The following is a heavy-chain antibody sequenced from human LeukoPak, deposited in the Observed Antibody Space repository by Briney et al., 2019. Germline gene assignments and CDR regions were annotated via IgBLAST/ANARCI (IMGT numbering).Heavy chain of an antibody. Sequence: ASVKVSCKASGYTFTSYGISWVRQAPGQGLERRGWISAYNGNTNYAQKLQGRVTMTTDTSTSTAYMELRSLRSDDTAVYYCARVLSGIVVVPAALEFDYWGQGTLVTVSS. J-gene: IGHJ4*02. D-gene: IGHD2-2*01. V-gene: IGHV1-18*01. CDR2: ISAYNGNT. CDR3: ARVLSGIVVVPAALEFDY. CDR1: GYTFTSYG.